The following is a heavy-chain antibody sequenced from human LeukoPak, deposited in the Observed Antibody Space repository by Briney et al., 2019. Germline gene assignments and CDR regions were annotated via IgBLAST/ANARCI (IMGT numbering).Heavy chain of an antibody. CDR1: GGSFSGDY. V-gene: IGHV4-34*01. CDR2: INHSGST. D-gene: IGHD3-3*01. Sequence: SETLSLTCAVYGGSFSGDYWSWIRQPPGTGLEWIGEINHSGSTNYNPSLKSRVTISVDTSKNQFSLKLSSVTAADTAVYYCARGVFRFLEWLLAPRNYYYMDVWGKGTTVTVSS. J-gene: IGHJ6*03. CDR3: ARGVFRFLEWLLAPRNYYYMDV.